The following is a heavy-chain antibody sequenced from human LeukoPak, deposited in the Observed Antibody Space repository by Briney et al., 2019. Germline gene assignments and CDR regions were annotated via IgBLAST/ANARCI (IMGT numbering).Heavy chain of an antibody. CDR3: ARLGWCSGGSCYGDY. Sequence: GESLKISCKGSGYSFTSYWIGWVRQMPGKGLGWMGIIYPGDSDTRYSPSFQGQVTISADKSISTAYLQWSSLKASDTAMYYCARLGWCSGGSCYGDYWGQGTLVTVSS. CDR2: IYPGDSDT. CDR1: GYSFTSYW. J-gene: IGHJ4*02. D-gene: IGHD2-15*01. V-gene: IGHV5-51*01.